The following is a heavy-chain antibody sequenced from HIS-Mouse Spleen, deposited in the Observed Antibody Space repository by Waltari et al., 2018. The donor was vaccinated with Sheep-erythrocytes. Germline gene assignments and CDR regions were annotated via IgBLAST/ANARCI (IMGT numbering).Heavy chain of an antibody. CDR3: ALSVDWAGALDS. D-gene: IGHD6-19*01. V-gene: IGHV4-34*01. CDR2: INHRGSS. J-gene: IGHJ3*02. CDR1: GGSFSGYY. Sequence: QVQLQQWGARLLKPSDTLSLTSAACGGSFSGYYWSWIRQPPGKGLKWIGEINHRGSSNDTPSLRSRVTTSVDTSKSQCSLKPSYVTVAYTAVYYCALSVDWAGALDSWGQGTMVTVSS.